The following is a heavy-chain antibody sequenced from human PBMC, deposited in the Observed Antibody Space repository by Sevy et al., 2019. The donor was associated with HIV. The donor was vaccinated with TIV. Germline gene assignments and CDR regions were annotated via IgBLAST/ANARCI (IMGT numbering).Heavy chain of an antibody. D-gene: IGHD1-26*01. CDR2: IKPSGGTP. Sequence: ASVKVSCKASGYTFTDYWIHWVRQAPGQGLEWMGRIKPSGGTPNYARMFQDRITVTSDTSITTAYLELNYLSSDDTAVYYCARTIVSGTMVDIDYWGQGTLVTVSS. V-gene: IGHV1-2*06. J-gene: IGHJ4*02. CDR1: GYTFTDYW. CDR3: ARTIVSGTMVDIDY.